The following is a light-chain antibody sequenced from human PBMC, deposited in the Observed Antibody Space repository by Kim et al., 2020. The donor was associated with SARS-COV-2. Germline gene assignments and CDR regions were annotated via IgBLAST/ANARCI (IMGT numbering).Light chain of an antibody. CDR3: SSYAGSNSWV. Sequence: GQSVTISYTGTSSDIGDYTYVSWYQHHPGQAPKLMIYEVSKRPSGVPDRFSGSKSGNTASLTVSGLQAEDEADYFCSSYAGSNSWVFGGGTQLTVL. V-gene: IGLV2-8*01. CDR1: SSDIGDYTY. CDR2: EVS. J-gene: IGLJ3*02.